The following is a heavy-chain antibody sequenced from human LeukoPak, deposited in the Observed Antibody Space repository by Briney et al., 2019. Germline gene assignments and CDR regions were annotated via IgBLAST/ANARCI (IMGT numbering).Heavy chain of an antibody. D-gene: IGHD3-22*01. CDR3: ARGATYYYDSSGYYFDY. J-gene: IGHJ4*02. Sequence: ASVKVSCKASGYTFTSYGISWVRQAPGQGLEWMGWISAYNGNTNYAQKLQGRVTMTTDTSTSTAYMELRSLRSADTVVYYCARGATYYYDSSGYYFDYWGQGTLVTVSS. V-gene: IGHV1-18*01. CDR1: GYTFTSYG. CDR2: ISAYNGNT.